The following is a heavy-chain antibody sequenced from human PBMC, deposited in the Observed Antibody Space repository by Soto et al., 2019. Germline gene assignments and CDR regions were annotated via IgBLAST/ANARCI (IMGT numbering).Heavy chain of an antibody. D-gene: IGHD3-22*01. J-gene: IGHJ5*02. CDR2: ISYDGSNK. V-gene: IGHV3-30-3*01. Sequence: GGSLRLSCAASGFTFSSYAMHWVRQAPGKGLEWVAVISYDGSNKYYADSVKGRFTISRDNSKNTLYLQMNSLRAEDTAVYYCAREDDYYDSPGFDPWGQGTLVTVSS. CDR1: GFTFSSYA. CDR3: AREDDYYDSPGFDP.